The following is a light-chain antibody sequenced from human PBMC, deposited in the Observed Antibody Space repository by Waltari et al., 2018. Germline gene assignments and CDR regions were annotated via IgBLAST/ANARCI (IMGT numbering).Light chain of an antibody. V-gene: IGKV4-1*01. CDR2: WTS. J-gene: IGKJ1*01. CDR1: RNVLYSSNNKNY. Sequence: DIVMTQSPGSLAVSLGERATINCKSSRNVLYSSNNKNYIAWYQQKSGQPPKLLIYWTSTRESGVPDRFSGSGSGTDFALTISSLQAEDVAVYYCQQYYTTPWTFGQGTKVEIK. CDR3: QQYYTTPWT.